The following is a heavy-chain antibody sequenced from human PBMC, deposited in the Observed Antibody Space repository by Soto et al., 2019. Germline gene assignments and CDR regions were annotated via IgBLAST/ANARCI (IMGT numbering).Heavy chain of an antibody. CDR1: GGTISNYY. D-gene: IGHD1-7*01. V-gene: IGHV4-59*01. Sequence: QVQLQESGPGLVRPSETLSLTCSVSGGTISNYYWSWIRQPPGKGLEWIGYIYYSGTTKYSPSLKSRVTISVDTSKNQFSLRLSSVTAADTAVYYCAAELPGHQFDYWGRGTLVTVSS. CDR3: AAELPGHQFDY. J-gene: IGHJ4*02. CDR2: IYYSGTT.